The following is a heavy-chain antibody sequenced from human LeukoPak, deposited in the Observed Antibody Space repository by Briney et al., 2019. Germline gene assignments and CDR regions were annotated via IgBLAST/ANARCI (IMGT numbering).Heavy chain of an antibody. Sequence: SETLSLTCTVSGVSISNYYWSWIRQPPGRGLEWSGYIHPSGSTDYNPSLKSRLTISLDTSNNQFSLTLNSVTAADSAVYYCARQYYDSSGFFGYYFDSWGQGTLVTVSS. CDR2: IHPSGST. V-gene: IGHV4-59*08. J-gene: IGHJ4*02. CDR1: GVSISNYY. D-gene: IGHD3-22*01. CDR3: ARQYYDSSGFFGYYFDS.